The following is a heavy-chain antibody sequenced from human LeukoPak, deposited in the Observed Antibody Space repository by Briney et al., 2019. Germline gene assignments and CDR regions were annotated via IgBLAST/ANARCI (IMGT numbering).Heavy chain of an antibody. Sequence: GGSLRLSCAASGFTFSSYAMSWVRQAPGKGLEWVSAISGSGGSTYYADSVKGRFTISRDNSKNTLYLQMNSLRAEDTAVYYCAKDFKGPMVRGVIFDYWGQGTLVTVSS. CDR2: ISGSGGST. J-gene: IGHJ4*02. CDR1: GFTFSSYA. CDR3: AKDFKGPMVRGVIFDY. V-gene: IGHV3-23*01. D-gene: IGHD3-10*01.